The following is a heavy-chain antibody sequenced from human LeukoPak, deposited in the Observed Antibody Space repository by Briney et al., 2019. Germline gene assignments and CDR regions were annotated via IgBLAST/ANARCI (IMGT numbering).Heavy chain of an antibody. V-gene: IGHV3-53*01. CDR3: ARELGGGGLHYFDY. D-gene: IGHD3-16*01. J-gene: IGHJ4*02. CDR1: GFTVSTNL. CDR2: LYNDAFGSTT. Sequence: GGSLRLSCAGSGFTVSTNLMSWLRQAPGKGLEWVSTLYNDAFGSTTYYADSVTGRFTISRDNSQNTLFLQMSSLTAEDTAMYYCARELGGGGLHYFDYWGRGTLVTVSS.